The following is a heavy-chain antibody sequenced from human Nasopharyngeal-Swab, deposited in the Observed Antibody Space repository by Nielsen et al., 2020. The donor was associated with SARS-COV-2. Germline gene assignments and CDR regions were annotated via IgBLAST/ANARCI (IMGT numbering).Heavy chain of an antibody. J-gene: IGHJ6*02. CDR2: ISGSGGST. CDR1: GFTFSSYA. D-gene: IGHD3-16*01. V-gene: IGHV3-23*01. CDR3: AKTYDYVWGSYPMYYGMDV. Sequence: GESLKISCAASGFTFSSYAMSWVRQAPGKGLEWVSAISGSGGSTYYADSVKGRFTISRDNSKNTLYLQMNSLRAEDTAVYYCAKTYDYVWGSYPMYYGMDVWGQGTTVTVSS.